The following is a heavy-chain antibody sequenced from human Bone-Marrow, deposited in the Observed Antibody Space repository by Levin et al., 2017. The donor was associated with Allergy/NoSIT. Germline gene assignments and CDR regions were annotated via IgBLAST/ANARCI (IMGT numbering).Heavy chain of an antibody. V-gene: IGHV3-48*02. D-gene: IGHD2-2*01. CDR1: GFTFSSYS. CDR2: ISRSSSTI. CDR3: ARPDCSGTSCYYFFDS. Sequence: GGSLRLSCAASGFTFSSYSMNWVRQAPGRGLEWVSYISRSSSTISYADSVKGRFPISRDNAKNSLYLQMNSLRDEDTAVYYCARPDCSGTSCYYFFDSWGQGTLVTVSS. J-gene: IGHJ4*02.